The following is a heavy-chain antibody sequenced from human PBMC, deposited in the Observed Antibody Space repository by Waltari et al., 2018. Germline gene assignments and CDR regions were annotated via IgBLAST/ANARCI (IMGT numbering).Heavy chain of an antibody. J-gene: IGHJ4*02. CDR1: GGSISSYY. CDR3: ARSGRGRAWPDY. D-gene: IGHD1-26*01. V-gene: IGHV4-59*01. CDR2: IYYSGST. Sequence: QVQLQESGPGLVKPSETLSLTCTVSGGSISSYYWRWIRQPPGKGLEWIGYIYYSGSTNYNPSLKSRVTISVDTSKNQFSLKLSSVTAADTAVYYCARSGRGRAWPDYWGQGTLVTVSS.